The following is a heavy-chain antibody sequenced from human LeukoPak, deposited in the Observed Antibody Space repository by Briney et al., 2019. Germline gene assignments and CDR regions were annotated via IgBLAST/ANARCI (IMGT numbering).Heavy chain of an antibody. CDR2: ISSSSSYI. D-gene: IGHD2-21*02. Sequence: PGGSLRLSCAASGFTFSSYSMNWVRQAPGKGLEWVSSISSSSSYIYYADSVKGRFTISRDNAKNSLCLQMNSLRAEDTAVYYCARSCGGDCHPDYWGQGTLVTVSS. CDR3: ARSCGGDCHPDY. CDR1: GFTFSSYS. V-gene: IGHV3-21*01. J-gene: IGHJ4*02.